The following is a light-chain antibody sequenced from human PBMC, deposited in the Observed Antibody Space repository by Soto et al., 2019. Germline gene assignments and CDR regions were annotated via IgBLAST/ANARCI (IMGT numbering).Light chain of an antibody. V-gene: IGKV3-20*01. Sequence: EIVLTQSPGTLSLSPGERATLSCRASPSVTSSYLAWYQHKRGQAPRLLIYGASNRATGIPDRFSGSGSGTDFTLTISRLEPEDFAVYYCQQFGSSPPWTFGQGTKVEIK. J-gene: IGKJ1*01. CDR1: PSVTSSY. CDR3: QQFGSSPPWT. CDR2: GAS.